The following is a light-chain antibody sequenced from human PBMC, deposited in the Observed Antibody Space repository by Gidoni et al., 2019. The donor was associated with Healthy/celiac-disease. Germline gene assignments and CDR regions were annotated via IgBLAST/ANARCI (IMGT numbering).Light chain of an antibody. V-gene: IGKV3-15*01. Sequence: EIVMTQSPATLSVSPGERATLSCRTSQSVSSNLAWYQQKHGQAPRLLIYGASTSATGIPARFSGSGSGTEFTLTISSLQSEDFAFYYCQQYNNWPPLTFGGGTKVEIK. CDR2: GAS. J-gene: IGKJ4*01. CDR3: QQYNNWPPLT. CDR1: QSVSSN.